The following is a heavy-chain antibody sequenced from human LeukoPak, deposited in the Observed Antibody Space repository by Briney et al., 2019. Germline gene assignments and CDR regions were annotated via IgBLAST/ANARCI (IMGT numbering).Heavy chain of an antibody. Sequence: ASVNLSPPASGYTFTDYYMDWVQPAPGKELEWMGRVDPEDGETIYAEKFQGRVTITTDTSTDTTYMELSSLRSEDTAVYYCASGYYDSSGPFLHLWGEGPLVTVSS. CDR2: VDPEDGET. CDR1: GYTFTDYY. V-gene: IGHV1-69-2*01. J-gene: IGHJ5*02. D-gene: IGHD3-22*01. CDR3: ASGYYDSSGPFLHL.